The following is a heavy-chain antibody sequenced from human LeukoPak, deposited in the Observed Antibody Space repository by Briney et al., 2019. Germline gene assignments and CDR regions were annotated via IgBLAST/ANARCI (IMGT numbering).Heavy chain of an antibody. CDR1: GGSISNYF. CDR3: ARGRNDQGGMFFDY. V-gene: IGHV4-59*01. J-gene: IGHJ4*02. CDR2: IYHRGTT. Sequence: SETLSLTCTVSGGSISNYFSTWIRQPPGKGLEWIGYIYHRGTTNYNPSLKSRVTISVDTSKNQFSLELRSVTTADTAVYYCARGRNDQGGMFFDYWAQGSLVTVSS. D-gene: IGHD3-10*02.